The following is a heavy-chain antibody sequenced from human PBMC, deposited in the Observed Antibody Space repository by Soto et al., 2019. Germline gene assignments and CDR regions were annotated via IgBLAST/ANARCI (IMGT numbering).Heavy chain of an antibody. J-gene: IGHJ6*02. D-gene: IGHD4-17*01. CDR2: ISAYNGNT. CDR3: ARGVGDGGYGDYLPYYYYGMDV. CDR1: GYTFTSYG. V-gene: IGHV1-18*01. Sequence: QVQLVQSGAEVKKPGASVKVSCKASGYTFTSYGLSWVRQAPGQGLDWMGGISAYNGNTNYAQKLQGRCTMTTDTSTSTAYMELRSLRSDDTAVYYCARGVGDGGYGDYLPYYYYGMDVWGQGTTVNVSS.